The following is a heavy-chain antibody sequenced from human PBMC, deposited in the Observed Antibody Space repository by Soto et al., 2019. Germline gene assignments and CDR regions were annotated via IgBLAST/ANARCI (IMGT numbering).Heavy chain of an antibody. V-gene: IGHV4-30-2*01. Sequence: PSETLSLTCAVSGGSISSGGYSWSWIRQPPGKGLEWIGYIYHSGSTYYNPSLKSRVTISVDRSKNQFSLKLSSVTAADTAVYYCARAVLKYRAWFDPWGQGTLVTVSS. CDR1: GGSISSGGYS. CDR2: IYHSGST. D-gene: IGHD2-2*02. CDR3: ARAVLKYRAWFDP. J-gene: IGHJ5*02.